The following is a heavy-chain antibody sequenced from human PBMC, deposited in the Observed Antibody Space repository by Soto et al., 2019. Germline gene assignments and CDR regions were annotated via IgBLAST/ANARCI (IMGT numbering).Heavy chain of an antibody. J-gene: IGHJ5*02. V-gene: IGHV4-34*01. CDR3: ARASRFDP. CDR2: INHSGST. Sequence: QVQLQQWGAGLLKPSETLSLTCAVYGGSFSGYFWNWIRQPPGKGLEWIGEINHSGSTKTNPSLXSXVXTSVDTSKSQFSLKLTSVTAADTAVYYCARASRFDPWGQGILVTVSS. D-gene: IGHD2-2*01. CDR1: GGSFSGYF.